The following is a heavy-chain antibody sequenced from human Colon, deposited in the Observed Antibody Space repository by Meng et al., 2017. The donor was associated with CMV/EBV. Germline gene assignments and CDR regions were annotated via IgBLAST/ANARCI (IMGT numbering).Heavy chain of an antibody. J-gene: IGHJ4*02. V-gene: IGHV1-18*01. CDR3: ARDLFSPGGNSCFDY. CDR2: INLWNGNI. Sequence: ASVKVSCKASGYTFNKHGINWVRQAPGQGLEWMGWINLWNGNIEYAQKFQGRITLTTDESTSTAYMELRSLTSDDTAVYYCARDLFSPGGNSCFDYWGQRTVVTVSS. D-gene: IGHD3-16*01. CDR1: GYTFNKHG.